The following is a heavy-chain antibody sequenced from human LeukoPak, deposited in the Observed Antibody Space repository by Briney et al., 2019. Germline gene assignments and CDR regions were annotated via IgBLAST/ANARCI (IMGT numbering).Heavy chain of an antibody. J-gene: IGHJ6*03. CDR2: INHSGST. CDR3: ASITAAPDSYYYYYYMDV. V-gene: IGHV4-34*01. D-gene: IGHD2-2*01. CDR1: GGSFSGYY. Sequence: SETLSLTCAVYGGSFSGYYWSWIRQPPGKGLEWIGEINHSGSTNYNPSLKSRVTISVDTSKNQFFLKLSSVTAADTAVYYCASITAAPDSYYYYYYMDVWGKGTTVTVSS.